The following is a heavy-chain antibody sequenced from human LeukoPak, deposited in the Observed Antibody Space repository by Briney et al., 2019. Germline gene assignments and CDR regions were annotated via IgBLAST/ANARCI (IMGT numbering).Heavy chain of an antibody. CDR2: MYYSGSP. Sequence: SETLSLTCTVSGGSISSYYWSWIRQPPGKGLEWIGYMYYSGSPNYNPSLKSRVTVSVDTSKNQFSLKLSSVTAAETAVYYCGRVILGEAKSPIDCWGQGTLVTVSS. V-gene: IGHV4-59*08. D-gene: IGHD3-10*01. CDR3: GRVILGEAKSPIDC. CDR1: GGSISSYY. J-gene: IGHJ4*02.